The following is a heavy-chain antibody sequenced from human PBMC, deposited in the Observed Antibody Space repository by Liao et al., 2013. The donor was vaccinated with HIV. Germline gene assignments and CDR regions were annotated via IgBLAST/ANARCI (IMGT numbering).Heavy chain of an antibody. D-gene: IGHD1-26*01. V-gene: IGHV4-34*01. CDR1: GGSFSGYY. CDR3: ARFGWELTEGWFAP. Sequence: QVRLQQWGAGLLKPSETLSLKCAVYGGSFSGYYWSWIRQVPGKGLEWIGEINHSGSTNYNPSLKSRVTISVDTAENQFSLQLNSVTAADTAVYYCARFGWELTEGWFAPWGQGTQVTVSS. J-gene: IGHJ5*02. CDR2: INHSGST.